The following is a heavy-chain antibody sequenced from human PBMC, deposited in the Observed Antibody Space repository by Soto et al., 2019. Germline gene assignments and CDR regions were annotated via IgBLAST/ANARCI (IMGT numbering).Heavy chain of an antibody. D-gene: IGHD6-13*01. CDR1: GFTFSSYA. Sequence: EVQLLDSGGGLVQPGGSLRLSCAASGFTFSSYAMNWVRQAPGKGLEWVSVISGSGDSTYYADSVKGRFTISRDNSKNTLYLQMNSLRTEDTAVYYCATRGPGTYFDYWGQGTRVTVSS. V-gene: IGHV3-23*01. CDR3: ATRGPGTYFDY. J-gene: IGHJ4*02. CDR2: ISGSGDST.